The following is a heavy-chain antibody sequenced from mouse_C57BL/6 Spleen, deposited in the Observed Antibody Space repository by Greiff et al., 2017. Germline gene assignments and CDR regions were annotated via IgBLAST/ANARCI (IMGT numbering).Heavy chain of an antibody. CDR1: GYTFTSYW. CDR3: AINPYDSNVYCYAMDY. J-gene: IGHJ4*01. CDR2: IYPSDSYT. D-gene: IGHD2-5*01. Sequence: VQLQQSGAELVRPGTSVKLSCKASGYTFTSYWMHWVKQRPGQGLEWIGVIYPSDSYTNYNQKFKGKATLTVDPSSSTAYMQLSSLTSEDSAVYYCAINPYDSNVYCYAMDYWGQGTSVTVSS. V-gene: IGHV1-59*01.